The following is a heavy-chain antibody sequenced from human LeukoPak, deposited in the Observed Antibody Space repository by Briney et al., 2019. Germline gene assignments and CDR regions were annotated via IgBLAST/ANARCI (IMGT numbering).Heavy chain of an antibody. D-gene: IGHD6-19*01. Sequence: GGSLRLSCAASGFTFSSHAMSWVRQAPGKGLEWVSAISGSGGTTYYADSVKGRFTISRDNSKNTLYLQMNSLRAEDTAVYYCAKWAYSSGWNPFDYWGQGTLVTVSS. V-gene: IGHV3-23*01. CDR2: ISGSGGTT. CDR3: AKWAYSSGWNPFDY. J-gene: IGHJ4*02. CDR1: GFTFSSHA.